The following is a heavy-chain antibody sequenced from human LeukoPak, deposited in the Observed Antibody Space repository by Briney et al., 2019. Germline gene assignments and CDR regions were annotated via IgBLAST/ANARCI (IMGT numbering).Heavy chain of an antibody. CDR1: GYTFTGYY. J-gene: IGHJ3*02. V-gene: IGHV1-2*02. Sequence: VASVKVSCKASGYTFTGYYMHWVRQAPGQGLEWMGWINPNSGGTNYAQKFQGRVTVTRDTSISTAYMELSRLRSDDTAVYYCARAVGDSSGWYDAFDIWGQGTMVTVSS. D-gene: IGHD6-19*01. CDR3: ARAVGDSSGWYDAFDI. CDR2: INPNSGGT.